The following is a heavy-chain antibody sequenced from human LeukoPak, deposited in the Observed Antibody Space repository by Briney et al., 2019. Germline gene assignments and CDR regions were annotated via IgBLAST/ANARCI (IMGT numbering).Heavy chain of an antibody. Sequence: SETLSLTCAVYGGSFSGYYWSWIRQPPGKGLEWIGEINHSGSTNYNPSLKSRVTISVDTSKNQFSLKLSSVTAADTAVYYCARSRAPAAKSRRWFDPWGQGTLVTVSS. CDR2: INHSGST. CDR3: ARSRAPAAKSRRWFDP. CDR1: GGSFSGYY. J-gene: IGHJ5*02. D-gene: IGHD2-2*01. V-gene: IGHV4-34*01.